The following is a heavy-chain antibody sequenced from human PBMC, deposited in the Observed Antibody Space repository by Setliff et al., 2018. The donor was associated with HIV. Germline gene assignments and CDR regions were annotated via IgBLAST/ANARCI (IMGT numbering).Heavy chain of an antibody. V-gene: IGHV4-39*02. Sequence: SETLSLTCLVSGLSISHTIGTSYYWDWLRQPPGKGLEWIGNSHYRRGTYYNASLKSRVTISLDTSKNHFSLKLTSVAAADTAVYYCGRRYHDSSGCYNSWGQGVLVTVSS. CDR3: GRRYHDSSGCYNS. CDR1: GLSISHTIGTSYY. CDR2: SHYRRGT. J-gene: IGHJ4*02. D-gene: IGHD3-22*01.